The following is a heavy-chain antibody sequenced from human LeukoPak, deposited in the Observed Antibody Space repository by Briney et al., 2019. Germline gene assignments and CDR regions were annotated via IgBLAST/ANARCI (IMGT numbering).Heavy chain of an antibody. D-gene: IGHD3-22*01. CDR3: ASNPDYYDSRQYDY. Sequence: PGGSLRLSCAVSGFTFTDYWMNWVRQAPGKGLEWVASIRQDGSEKTYVDSVKGRFTISRDNAKNSLYLQMNSLRAEDTAVYYCASNPDYYDSRQYDYWGQGTLVTVSS. CDR1: GFTFTDYW. V-gene: IGHV3-7*01. CDR2: IRQDGSEK. J-gene: IGHJ4*02.